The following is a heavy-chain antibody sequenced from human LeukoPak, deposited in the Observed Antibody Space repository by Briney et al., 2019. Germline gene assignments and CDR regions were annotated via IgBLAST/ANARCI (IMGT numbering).Heavy chain of an antibody. J-gene: IGHJ4*02. V-gene: IGHV3-48*03. CDR1: GFTFSSYE. CDR2: ISSSGSTI. Sequence: GGSLRLSCAASGFTFSSYEMNWVRQAPGKGLEWVSYISSSGSTIYYADSVKGRFTISRDSSKNTLFLQLNSLRPEDTAVYYCARDNNADYWGQGTLVTVSS. D-gene: IGHD1/OR15-1a*01. CDR3: ARDNNADY.